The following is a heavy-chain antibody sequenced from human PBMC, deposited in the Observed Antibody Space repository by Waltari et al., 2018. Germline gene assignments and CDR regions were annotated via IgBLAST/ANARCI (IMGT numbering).Heavy chain of an antibody. CDR3: ARDLAGIKGSVTL. V-gene: IGHV4-59*11. CDR1: GGSIRSHY. D-gene: IGHD3-10*01. CDR2: ICYSGST. J-gene: IGHJ4*02. Sequence: QVQLQESGPGLVTPSETLSLTCTVSGGSIRSHYWSWIRQPPGKGLEWIGYICYSGSTNYNPSLKSRVTISVDTSKNQFSLKLSSVTAADTAVYYCARDLAGIKGSVTLWGQGTLVTVSS.